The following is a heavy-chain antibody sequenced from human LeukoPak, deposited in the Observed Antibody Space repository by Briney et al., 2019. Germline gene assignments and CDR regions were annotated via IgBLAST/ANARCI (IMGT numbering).Heavy chain of an antibody. D-gene: IGHD3-16*01. CDR2: ITGSGGNT. J-gene: IGHJ6*03. CDR1: GFSFSSLA. CDR3: ARRGNYYYYMDV. Sequence: GGSLRLSCAASGFSFSSLAMSWVRQTPGKGLEWVSAITGSGGNTYYADSVKGRFTISRDNSKNTLYLQMNSLRAEDTAVYYCARRGNYYYYMDVWGKGTTVTISS. V-gene: IGHV3-23*01.